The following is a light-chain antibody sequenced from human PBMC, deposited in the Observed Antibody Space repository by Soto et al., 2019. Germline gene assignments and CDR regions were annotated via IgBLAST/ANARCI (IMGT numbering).Light chain of an antibody. Sequence: QSALTQPASVSGSPGQSITISCTGTSSDVGGYNYVSWYQQHPGKAPKLILYEVKNRPSGVSNRFSGSESANTASLTISGLQPEDEADYYCSSYTSRNTWVFGGGTQLTVL. CDR2: EVK. CDR3: SSYTSRNTWV. J-gene: IGLJ3*02. V-gene: IGLV2-14*01. CDR1: SSDVGGYNY.